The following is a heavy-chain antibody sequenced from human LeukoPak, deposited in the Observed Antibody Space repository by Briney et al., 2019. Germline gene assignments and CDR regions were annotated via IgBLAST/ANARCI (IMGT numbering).Heavy chain of an antibody. CDR3: AKDTGGSYTYYFDY. D-gene: IGHD1-26*01. V-gene: IGHV3-23*01. CDR2: ISGSGGST. CDR1: GFTFSSYA. J-gene: IGHJ4*02. Sequence: GGSLRFSCAASGFTFSSYAMSWVRQAPGKGLEWVSAISGSGGSTYYADSVKGRFTISRDNSKNTLYLQMNSLRAEDTAVYYCAKDTGGSYTYYFDYWGQGTLVTVSS.